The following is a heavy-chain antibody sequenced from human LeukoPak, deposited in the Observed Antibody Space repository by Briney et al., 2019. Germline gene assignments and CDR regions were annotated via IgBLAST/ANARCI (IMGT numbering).Heavy chain of an antibody. D-gene: IGHD2-2*01. V-gene: IGHV1-69*04. CDR3: ARRYCGITSCYYFDY. CDR1: GGTFSSYA. Sequence: SVSVSCKASGGTFSSYAISWVRQAPGQGLEWMGRIIPILGIANYAQKFQGRVTFTSDKSTSTAFMELSSLRSEDTAVYYCARRYCGITSCYYFDYWGKEPLFTVSS. J-gene: IGHJ4*02. CDR2: IIPILGIA.